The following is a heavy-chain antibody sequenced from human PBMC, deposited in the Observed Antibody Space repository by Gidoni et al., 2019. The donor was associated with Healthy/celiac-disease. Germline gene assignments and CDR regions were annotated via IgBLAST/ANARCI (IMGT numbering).Heavy chain of an antibody. CDR3: ARGARRSVLRFLEWLAHFDY. Sequence: QVQLQQWGAGLLKPSETLSLTCAVYGGSFSGYYWSWIRQPPGKGLEWIGEINHSGSTNYNPSLKSRVTISVDTSKNQFSLKLSSVTAADTAVYYCARGARRSVLRFLEWLAHFDYWGQGTLVTVSS. D-gene: IGHD3-3*01. J-gene: IGHJ4*02. CDR1: GGSFSGYY. V-gene: IGHV4-34*01. CDR2: INHSGST.